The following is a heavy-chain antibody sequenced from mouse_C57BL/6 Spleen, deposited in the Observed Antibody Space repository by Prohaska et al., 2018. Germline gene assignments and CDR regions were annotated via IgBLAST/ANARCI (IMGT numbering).Heavy chain of an antibody. D-gene: IGHD4-1*01. CDR2: INPDSSTI. J-gene: IGHJ1*03. V-gene: IGHV4-1*01. Sequence: EVKLLQSGGGLVQPGGSLKLSCAASGIDFSRYWMSWVRRAPGKGLEWIGEINPDSSTINYAPSLKDKFIISRDNAKNTLYLQISKVRSEDTALYYCASPNWDWYFDVWGTGTTVTVSS. CDR3: ASPNWDWYFDV. CDR1: GIDFSRYW.